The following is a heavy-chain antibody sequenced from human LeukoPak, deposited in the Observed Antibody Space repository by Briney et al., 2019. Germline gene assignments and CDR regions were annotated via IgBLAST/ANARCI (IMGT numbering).Heavy chain of an antibody. CDR3: ATYSSGIDAFDI. D-gene: IGHD6-19*01. V-gene: IGHV1-8*01. CDR2: MNPNSGNT. J-gene: IGHJ3*02. CDR1: GYTFTSYD. Sequence: ASVKVSCKASGYTFTSYDINWVRQATGQGLEWMGWMNPNSGNTGYAQKFQGRVTMTRNTSISTAYMELSSLRSEDTAVYYCATYSSGIDAFDIWGQGTMVTVSS.